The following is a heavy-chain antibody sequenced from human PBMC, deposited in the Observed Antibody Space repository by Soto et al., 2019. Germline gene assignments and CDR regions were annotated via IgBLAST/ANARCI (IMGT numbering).Heavy chain of an antibody. CDR3: ENSDCSGGSCYSNFDY. D-gene: IGHD2-15*01. CDR1: GFTFSSYA. Sequence: EVQLLESGGGLVQTGGSLRLSCAASGFTFSSYAMSWVRQAPGKGLEWVSAISGSGGSTYYADSVKGRFTISRDNSKNTLYLQMNSLRAEDTAVYYCENSDCSGGSCYSNFDYWGQGTLVTVSS. J-gene: IGHJ4*02. CDR2: ISGSGGST. V-gene: IGHV3-23*01.